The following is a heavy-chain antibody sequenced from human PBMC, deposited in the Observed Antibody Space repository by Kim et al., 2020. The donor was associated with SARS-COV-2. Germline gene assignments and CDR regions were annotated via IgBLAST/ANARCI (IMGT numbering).Heavy chain of an antibody. CDR3: ARGPAATYYYGMDV. J-gene: IGHJ6*02. CDR1: GGSISSYY. Sequence: SETLSLTCTVSGGSISSYYWSWIRQPPGKGLEWIGDIYYSGSTNYNPSLKSRVTISVDTSKNQFSLKLSSVTAADTAVYYCARGPAATYYYGMDVWGQGTTVTVSS. CDR2: IYYSGST. D-gene: IGHD2-2*01. V-gene: IGHV4-59*01.